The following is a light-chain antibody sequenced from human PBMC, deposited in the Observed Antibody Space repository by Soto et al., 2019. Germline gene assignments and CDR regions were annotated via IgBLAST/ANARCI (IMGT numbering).Light chain of an antibody. J-gene: IGLJ1*01. Sequence: QFVLTQPPSAXETPWQWVTISCSGSTSNVVSNYVYWYQQLPGTAPKLLIYRNNHRPSRGPDRLYSYKSGTSASLATSGLRSDDEADYFCATWDDSLNGFYVFGTWTKVTVL. CDR2: RNN. CDR1: TSNVVSNY. V-gene: IGLV1-47*01. CDR3: ATWDDSLNGFYV.